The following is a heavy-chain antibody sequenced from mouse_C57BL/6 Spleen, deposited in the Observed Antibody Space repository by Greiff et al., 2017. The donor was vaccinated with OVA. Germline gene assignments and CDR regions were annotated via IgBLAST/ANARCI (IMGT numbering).Heavy chain of an antibody. CDR2: FHPYNDDT. D-gene: IGHD2-1*01. V-gene: IGHV1-47*01. CDR1: GYTFTTYP. Sequence: VQRVESGAELVKPGASVKMSCKASGYTFTTYPIEWMKQNHGKSLEWIGNFHPYNDDTKYNEKFKGKATLTVEKSSSTVYLELSRLTSDDSAVYYCARSGNYDESLFAYWGQGTLVTVSA. CDR3: ARSGNYDESLFAY. J-gene: IGHJ3*01.